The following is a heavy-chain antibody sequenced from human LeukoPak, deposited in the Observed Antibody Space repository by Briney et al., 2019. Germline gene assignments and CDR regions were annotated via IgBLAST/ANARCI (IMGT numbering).Heavy chain of an antibody. V-gene: IGHV3-21*04. D-gene: IGHD2-21*01. CDR2: ISGSSYYI. CDR3: AIAYDKAYDY. CDR1: GFTFSSYS. Sequence: GGSLRLSCAASGFTFSSYSMNWVGQAPGKGLAWVSCISGSSYYIYYADFVKGRFTISRENSKNTVALHMNSLRAEDSAIYRCAIAYDKAYDYGGQGTLVTVPS. J-gene: IGHJ4*02.